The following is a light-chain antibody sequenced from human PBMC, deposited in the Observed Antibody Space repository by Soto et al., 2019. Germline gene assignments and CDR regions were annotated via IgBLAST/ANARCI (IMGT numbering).Light chain of an antibody. V-gene: IGKV3-20*01. CDR1: QTVDSTY. Sequence: EVVLTQSPGTLSLSPGERATLSCRASQTVDSTYLAWYQQKPGQAPRLLIYRASSRAAGVPDRFSGSGSGTDFTLTISKLDPEXXAVYYCQQYDTSPPLYTFGQGTKLEIK. CDR3: QQYDTSPPLYT. J-gene: IGKJ2*01. CDR2: RAS.